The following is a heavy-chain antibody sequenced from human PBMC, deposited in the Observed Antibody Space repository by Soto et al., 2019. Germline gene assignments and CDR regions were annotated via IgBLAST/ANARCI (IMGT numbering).Heavy chain of an antibody. CDR3: VRGPSGWGDY. J-gene: IGHJ4*02. CDR2: IYSGGST. CDR1: GFTFSTNY. V-gene: IGHV3-66*01. Sequence: DVQLVESGGGLVQPGGSLRLSCEASGFTFSTNYMSWVRQAPGMGLEWVSVIYSGGSTYYAESVKGRFTISRDDSMNTLYLQMNSLTVEDTAVYYCVRGPSGWGDYWGQGTLVTVAS. D-gene: IGHD6-19*01.